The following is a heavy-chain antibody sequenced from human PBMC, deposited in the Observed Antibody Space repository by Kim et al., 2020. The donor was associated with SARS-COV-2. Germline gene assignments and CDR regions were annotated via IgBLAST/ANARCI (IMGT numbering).Heavy chain of an antibody. D-gene: IGHD4-17*01. V-gene: IGHV3-7*03. CDR1: GFTFSDYW. CDR3: ARGPPYGDYSSWFDP. Sequence: GGSLRLSCAASGFTFSDYWMSWVSQAPGKGLEWVANINQDGSEKYYVDSVRGRFTISRDNAKNSLSLQMNSLRADDTAVYYCARGPPYGDYSSWFDPWGQGTLVTVSS. CDR2: INQDGSEK. J-gene: IGHJ5*02.